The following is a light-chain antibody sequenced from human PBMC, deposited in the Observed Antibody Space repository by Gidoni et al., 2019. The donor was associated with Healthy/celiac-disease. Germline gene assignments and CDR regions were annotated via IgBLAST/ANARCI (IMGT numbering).Light chain of an antibody. Sequence: EIVMTQSPATLSVSPGESATLSCRASQSVSSNLAWYQQNPGQAPRLLIYGASTRATGIPARFSGSGSGTEFTLTISSLQSEDFAVYYCQQYNNWPPWTFGQXTKVEIK. CDR1: QSVSSN. CDR3: QQYNNWPPWT. J-gene: IGKJ1*01. CDR2: GAS. V-gene: IGKV3-15*01.